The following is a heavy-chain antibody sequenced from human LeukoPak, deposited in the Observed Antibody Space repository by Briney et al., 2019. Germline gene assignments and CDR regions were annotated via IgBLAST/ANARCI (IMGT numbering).Heavy chain of an antibody. CDR1: GDSFSYFY. D-gene: IGHD6-19*01. CDR3: ARGRLARSPYFDY. J-gene: IGHJ4*02. Sequence: SETLSLTCTVSGDSFSYFYWSWIRQPPGKGLEWIGYIYYSGSTDYNPSLKSRVTISVETSKNQFSLNLSSVTAADTAVYYCARGRLARSPYFDYWGQGTLVTVSS. V-gene: IGHV4-59*01. CDR2: IYYSGST.